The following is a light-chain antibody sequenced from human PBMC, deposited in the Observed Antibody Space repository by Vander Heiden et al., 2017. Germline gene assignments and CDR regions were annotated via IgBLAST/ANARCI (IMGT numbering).Light chain of an antibody. CDR1: QSISNS. CDR2: EAS. CDR3: QQRSNWPLT. V-gene: IGKV3-11*01. J-gene: IGKJ4*01. Sequence: EIVLTQSPATLSLSPGERATISCRASQSISNSLAWFQQKPGQAPRLLIYEASNRAIGIPARFSGSGSGTDFTLTISSLEPEDFAVYYCQQRSNWPLTFGGGTKVEIK.